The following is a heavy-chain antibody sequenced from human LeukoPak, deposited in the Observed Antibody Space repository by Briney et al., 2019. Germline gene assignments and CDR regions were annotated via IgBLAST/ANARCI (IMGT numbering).Heavy chain of an antibody. V-gene: IGHV1-2*02. CDR3: ARPGTTGTKDFDY. CDR1: GYTFTGYY. Sequence: GASVKVFCKASGYTFTGYYMHWVRQARGQGLEWMGWINPNSGGTNYAQKFQGRVTMTRDTSISTAYMELSRLRSDDTAVYYCARPGTTGTKDFDYWGQGTLVTVSS. CDR2: INPNSGGT. D-gene: IGHD1-1*01. J-gene: IGHJ4*02.